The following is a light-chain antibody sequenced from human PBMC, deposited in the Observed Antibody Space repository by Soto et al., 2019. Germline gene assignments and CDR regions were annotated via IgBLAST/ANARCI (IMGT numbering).Light chain of an antibody. CDR1: ETVLFSINQKNY. Sequence: DIVLTQSPDSVAVSLAERATINCKSSETVLFSINQKNYLAWYHQKPGQPPKLLIYWASIRESGVPTRFSGSGSGTNFTLTISSLQAEDAAVYYCQQYYTTPPTFGLGTKVDIK. CDR3: QQYYTTPPT. CDR2: WAS. V-gene: IGKV4-1*01. J-gene: IGKJ1*01.